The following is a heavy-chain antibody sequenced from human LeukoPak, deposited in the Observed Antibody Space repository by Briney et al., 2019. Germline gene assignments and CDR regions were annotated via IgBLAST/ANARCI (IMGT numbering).Heavy chain of an antibody. V-gene: IGHV4-34*01. D-gene: IGHD4-23*01. J-gene: IGHJ4*02. CDR1: GESFSGYY. CDR2: INHSGST. Sequence: SETLSLTCAVYGESFSGYYWSWIRQPPGKGLEWIGEINHSGSTNYNPSLKSRVTISVDMSKNQFSLKLSSVTAADTAVYYCAREATVVTHFDYWGQGTLVTVSS. CDR3: AREATVVTHFDY.